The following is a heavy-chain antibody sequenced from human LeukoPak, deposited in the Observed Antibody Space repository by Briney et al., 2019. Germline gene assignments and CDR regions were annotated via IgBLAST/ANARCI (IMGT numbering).Heavy chain of an antibody. CDR3: ARPFPSSSWFNWFDP. D-gene: IGHD6-13*01. CDR2: INHSGST. Sequence: SETLSLTCAVYGGPFSGYYWSWIRQPPGKGLEWIGEINHSGSTNYNPSLKSRVTISVDTSKNQFSLKLSSVTAADTAVYYCARPFPSSSWFNWFDPWGQGTLVTVSS. CDR1: GGPFSGYY. V-gene: IGHV4-34*01. J-gene: IGHJ5*02.